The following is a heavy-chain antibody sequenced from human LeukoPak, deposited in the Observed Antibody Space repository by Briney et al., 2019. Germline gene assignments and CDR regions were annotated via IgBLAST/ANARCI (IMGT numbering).Heavy chain of an antibody. J-gene: IGHJ5*02. CDR3: ARGLEWLKYNWFDP. V-gene: IGHV4-34*01. Sequence: SETLSLTCAVYGGSFSGYYWSWLRQPPGKGLEWIGEINHSGSTNYNPSLTSRVTISVDTSKNQFSLKLSSVTAADTAVYYCARGLEWLKYNWFDPWGQGTLVTVSS. CDR2: INHSGST. D-gene: IGHD3-3*01. CDR1: GGSFSGYY.